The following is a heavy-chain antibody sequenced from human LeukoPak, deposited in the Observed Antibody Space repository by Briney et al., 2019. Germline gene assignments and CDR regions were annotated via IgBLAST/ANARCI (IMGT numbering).Heavy chain of an antibody. CDR2: ISDSGGNT. CDR3: AKREYNFWSGYRY. D-gene: IGHD3-3*01. V-gene: IGHV3-23*01. Sequence: GGSLRLSCAASGFTFSTYAMSWVRQAPGKGLEWVSPISDSGGNTYYADSVKGRFTISRDNSKNTLYLQMNSLRAEDTAVYYCAKREYNFWSGYRYWGQGTLVTVSS. CDR1: GFTFSTYA. J-gene: IGHJ4*02.